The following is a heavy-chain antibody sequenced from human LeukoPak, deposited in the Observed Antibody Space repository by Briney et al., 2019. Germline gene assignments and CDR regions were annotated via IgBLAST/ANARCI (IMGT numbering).Heavy chain of an antibody. J-gene: IGHJ4*02. V-gene: IGHV1-69*02. D-gene: IGHD4-11*01. Sequence: ASVKVSCKASGGTFSSYTISWVRQAPGQGLEWMGRIIPILGIANYAQKFQGRVTITADKSTSTAYMELSSLRSGDTAVYYCARMSTVTSPFDYWGQGTLVTVSS. CDR2: IIPILGIA. CDR3: ARMSTVTSPFDY. CDR1: GGTFSSYT.